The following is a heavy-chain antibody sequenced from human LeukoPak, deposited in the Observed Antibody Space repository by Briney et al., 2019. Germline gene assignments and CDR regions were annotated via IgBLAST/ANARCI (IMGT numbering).Heavy chain of an antibody. CDR3: ARLHYDVLTGPFDY. J-gene: IGHJ4*02. V-gene: IGHV3-66*04. CDR2: IYSGGAT. CDR1: GFTFSSYS. Sequence: PGGSLTLSCTASGFTFSSYSLNWVRQAPGKGLEGVSIIYSGGATYYADSVKGRFTISRENSKNTLWLQMNSLRAEDTAVYYCARLHYDVLTGPFDYWGQGTLVTVSS. D-gene: IGHD3-9*01.